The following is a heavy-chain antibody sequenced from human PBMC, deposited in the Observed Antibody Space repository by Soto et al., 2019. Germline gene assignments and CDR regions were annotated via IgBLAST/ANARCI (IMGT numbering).Heavy chain of an antibody. V-gene: IGHV3-7*01. CDR2: IKQDGSEK. CDR1: GFTFSSYW. J-gene: IGHJ4*02. Sequence: GGSLRLSCAASGFTFSSYWMSWVRQAPGKGLEWVANIKQDGSEKYYVDSVKGRFTISRDNAKNSLNLQMNSLRAEDTAVYYCARVTDYYESTGYFDSWGQEPLLTVSS. D-gene: IGHD3-22*01. CDR3: ARVTDYYESTGYFDS.